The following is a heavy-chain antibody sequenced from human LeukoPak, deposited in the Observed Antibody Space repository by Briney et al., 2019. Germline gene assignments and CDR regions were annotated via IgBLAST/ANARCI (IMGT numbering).Heavy chain of an antibody. J-gene: IGHJ3*02. CDR3: ARAGGYCTNGVCYYDAFDI. CDR2: INSDGSST. Sequence: PGGSLRLSCAASGFTFSSYAMSWVRQAPGKGLVWVSRINSDGSSTSYADSVKGRFTISRDNAKNTLYLQMNSLRAEDTAVYYCARAGGYCTNGVCYYDAFDIWGQGTMVTVSS. CDR1: GFTFSSYA. V-gene: IGHV3-74*01. D-gene: IGHD2-8*01.